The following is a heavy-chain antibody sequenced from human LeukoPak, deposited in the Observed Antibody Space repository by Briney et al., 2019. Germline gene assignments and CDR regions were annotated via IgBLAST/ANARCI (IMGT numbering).Heavy chain of an antibody. J-gene: IGHJ4*02. CDR2: INSESGFT. CDR1: RYKFTDDY. CDR3: APTDESYTSWWKV. D-gene: IGHD3-16*01. Sequence: ASVKVSCKAPRYKFTDDYMHTVRQAPGQGREFMGWINSESGFTIYAQMCKGTVSMTRDTFISPAYLEVGSLTSDGTAVYFCAPTDESYTSWWKVWGQGALVTVSS. V-gene: IGHV1-2*02.